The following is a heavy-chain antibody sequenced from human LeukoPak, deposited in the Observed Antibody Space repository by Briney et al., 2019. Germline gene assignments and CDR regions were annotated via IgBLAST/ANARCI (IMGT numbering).Heavy chain of an antibody. J-gene: IGHJ5*02. CDR3: ARDSAAAGRYWFDP. Sequence: GGSLRLSCAASGFTFSSYSMNWVRQAPGKGLEWVSSISSSSSYIYYADSVKGRFTISRDNAKNSLYLQMNSLRAEDTAVYYCARDSAAAGRYWFDPWGQGTLVTVSS. D-gene: IGHD6-13*01. V-gene: IGHV3-21*01. CDR2: ISSSSSYI. CDR1: GFTFSSYS.